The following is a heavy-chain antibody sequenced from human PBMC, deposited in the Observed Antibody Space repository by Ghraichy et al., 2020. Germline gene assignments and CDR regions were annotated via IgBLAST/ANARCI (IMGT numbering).Heavy chain of an antibody. V-gene: IGHV3-49*04. J-gene: IGHJ4*02. CDR2: IRPKSYGGTT. Sequence: GGSLRLSCSGSGFTFGDYTMGWVRQAPGKGLEWVGFIRPKSYGGTTEYAASVKGRIVISRDASKNIAYLQMNSLQTEDTAMYFCTRVWNYEGLEYWGQGTLVTVSS. CDR1: GFTFGDYT. CDR3: TRVWNYEGLEY. D-gene: IGHD1-7*01.